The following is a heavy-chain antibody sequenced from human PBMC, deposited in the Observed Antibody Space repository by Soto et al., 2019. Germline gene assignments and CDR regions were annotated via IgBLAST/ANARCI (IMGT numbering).Heavy chain of an antibody. CDR1: GFTFSSYG. D-gene: IGHD4-17*01. CDR3: ARDLSGDYGALDT. CDR2: IWYDGSNK. J-gene: IGHJ3*02. V-gene: IGHV3-33*01. Sequence: GGSLRLSCAPSGFTFSSYGMHWARQAPGKGLEWVAVIWYDGSNKVYADSVKGRFAISRDNSKNTLYLQMNSLRAEDTAVYYCARDLSGDYGALDTWGQGTMVTVSS.